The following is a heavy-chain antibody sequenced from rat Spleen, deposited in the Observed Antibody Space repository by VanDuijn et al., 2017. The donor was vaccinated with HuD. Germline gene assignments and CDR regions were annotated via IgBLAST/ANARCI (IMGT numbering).Heavy chain of an antibody. CDR1: GFSLTSNS. V-gene: IGHV2-1*01. D-gene: IGHD1-6*01. J-gene: IGHJ3*01. CDR3: TLMYTTDYSYNWFAY. CDR2: IWGDGST. Sequence: QVQLKESGPGLVQPSQTLSLTCTVSGFSLTSNSVHWVRQPPGKGLEWMGGIWGDGSTDYNSVLKSRLSISRDTSKSQVFLKMNSLQTDDTAIYFCTLMYTTDYSYNWFAYWGQGTLVTVSS.